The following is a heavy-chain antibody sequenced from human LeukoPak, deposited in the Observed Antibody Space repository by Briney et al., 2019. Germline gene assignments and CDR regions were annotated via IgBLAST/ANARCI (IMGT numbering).Heavy chain of an antibody. CDR2: INHSGST. J-gene: IGHJ4*02. CDR3: AARVVAATAPGDY. CDR1: GGSFSGYY. D-gene: IGHD2-15*01. Sequence: SETLSLTCAVYGGSFSGYYWSWIRQPPGKGLEWIGEINHSGSTNYNPSLKSRVTISLDTSKNQFSLKLSSVTAADTAVYYCAARVVAATAPGDYWGQGTLVTVSS. V-gene: IGHV4-34*01.